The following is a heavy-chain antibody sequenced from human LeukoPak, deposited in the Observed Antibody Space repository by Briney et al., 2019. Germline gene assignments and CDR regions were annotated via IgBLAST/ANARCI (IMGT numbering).Heavy chain of an antibody. J-gene: IGHJ4*02. V-gene: IGHV3-23*01. CDR2: ISGGGDGT. Sequence: GGSLRLSCAASGFTFSSYAMTWVRQAPGKGLEWVSAISGGGDGTYYADSVKGRFTTSRDNSKNTLYLQMNSLRAEDTAVYYCAKDGGIAVAGLDYWGQGTLVTVSS. CDR3: AKDGGIAVAGLDY. CDR1: GFTFSSYA. D-gene: IGHD6-19*01.